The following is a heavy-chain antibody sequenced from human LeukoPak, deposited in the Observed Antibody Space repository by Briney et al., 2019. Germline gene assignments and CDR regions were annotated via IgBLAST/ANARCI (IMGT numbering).Heavy chain of an antibody. J-gene: IGHJ4*02. D-gene: IGHD3-16*01. CDR1: GFTVSSNY. V-gene: IGHV3-53*01. Sequence: PGGSLRLSCAASGFTVSSNYMSWVRQAPGKGLEWVSVIYSGGSTYYADSVKGRFTISRDNSKNTLYLQIDSLRAEDTAVYYCARVFGDYFDYWGQGTLVTVSS. CDR3: ARVFGDYFDY. CDR2: IYSGGST.